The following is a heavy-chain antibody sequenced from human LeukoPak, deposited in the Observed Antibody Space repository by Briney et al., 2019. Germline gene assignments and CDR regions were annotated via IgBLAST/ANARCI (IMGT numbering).Heavy chain of an antibody. CDR3: ARVENDGPNYYFDY. D-gene: IGHD1-1*01. V-gene: IGHV4-61*01. J-gene: IGHJ4*02. Sequence: PSETLSLTCTVSGGSVSSGSYYWSWIRRPPGKGLEWIGYIYYSGSTNYNPSLKSRVTISVDTSKNQFSLKLSSVTAADTAVYYCARVENDGPNYYFDYWGQGTLVTVSS. CDR1: GGSVSSGSYY. CDR2: IYYSGST.